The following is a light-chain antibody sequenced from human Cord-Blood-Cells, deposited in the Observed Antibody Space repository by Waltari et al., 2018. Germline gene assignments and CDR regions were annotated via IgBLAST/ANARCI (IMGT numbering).Light chain of an antibody. J-gene: IGKJ5*01. CDR3: QQSYSTPRT. CDR1: QSISSY. V-gene: IGKV1-39*01. CDR2: AAS. Sequence: DIQMTQSPSSLSASVGDRATITCRASQSISSYLIWYQQKPGKAPKLLIYAASSLQSGVPARFSGSGSGTDFTLTISSLQPEDFATYYCQQSYSTPRTFGQGTRLEIK.